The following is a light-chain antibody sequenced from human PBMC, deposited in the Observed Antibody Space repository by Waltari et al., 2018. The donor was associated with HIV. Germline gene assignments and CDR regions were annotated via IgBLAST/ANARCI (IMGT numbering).Light chain of an antibody. Sequence: QSALTQPASVSGSRGQSITMSCTGTSSDIGAYNHVSWFQQRPGTAPKLIIYDVTDRPSGVSNRFSGSKSGITASLTISGLQADDEGDYYCSSYTASNTLWVFGGGTKLTVL. CDR1: SSDIGAYNH. J-gene: IGLJ3*02. V-gene: IGLV2-14*03. CDR3: SSYTASNTLWV. CDR2: DVT.